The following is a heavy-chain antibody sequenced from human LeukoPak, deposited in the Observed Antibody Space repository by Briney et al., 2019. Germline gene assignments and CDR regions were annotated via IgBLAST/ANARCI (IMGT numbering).Heavy chain of an antibody. CDR3: ARGGVGLPMDY. V-gene: IGHV4-4*07. Sequence: SETLSLTCTVSGYSISSGYYWGWIRQPAGKGLEWIGRIYTSGSTSYNPSLKSRVTMSVDTSKNQFSLKLSSVTAADTAVYYCARGGVGLPMDYWGQGTLVTVSS. CDR1: GYSISSGYY. CDR2: IYTSGST. J-gene: IGHJ4*02. D-gene: IGHD5-12*01.